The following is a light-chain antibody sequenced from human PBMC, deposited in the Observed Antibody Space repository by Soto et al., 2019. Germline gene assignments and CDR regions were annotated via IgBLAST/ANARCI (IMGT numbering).Light chain of an antibody. J-gene: IGLJ3*02. V-gene: IGLV1-40*01. CDR2: GNN. Sequence: QAVVTQPPSVSGAPGQRVTISCTGSSSSIGAGYGVHWYQQLPGTAPKLLIYGNNNRPSGVPDRFSGSKSGTSASLAITGLQAEDEADYYCQSYDNSLSSWVFGGGTKLTVL. CDR1: SSSIGAGYG. CDR3: QSYDNSLSSWV.